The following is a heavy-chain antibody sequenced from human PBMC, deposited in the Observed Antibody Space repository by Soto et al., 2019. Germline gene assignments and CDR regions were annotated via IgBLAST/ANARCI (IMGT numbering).Heavy chain of an antibody. Sequence: EVQLVESGGGLVQPGGSLRLSCAASEFTFSGRSVHWVRQAPGKGLVWVSGIDKVGTDSTYADSVNGRFTSSRDNAKKTVYLQLSSLRVEDTAVYYCARGWFGPDVWGKGTTVTVSS. CDR1: EFTFSGRS. V-gene: IGHV3-74*01. J-gene: IGHJ6*03. D-gene: IGHD3-10*01. CDR2: IDKVGTDS. CDR3: ARGWFGPDV.